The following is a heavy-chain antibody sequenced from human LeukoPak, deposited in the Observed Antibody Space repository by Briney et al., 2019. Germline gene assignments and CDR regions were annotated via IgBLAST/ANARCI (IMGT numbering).Heavy chain of an antibody. D-gene: IGHD6-6*01. Sequence: PGGSLRLSCAASGFTFSTYAMSWVRQAPGKGLEWVSSISSSSSYIYYADSVKGRFTISRDNAKNSLYLQMNSLRAEDTAVYYCAGESMLHSTSHLDYWGRGTLVTVSS. CDR1: GFTFSTYA. CDR2: ISSSSSYI. J-gene: IGHJ4*02. CDR3: AGESMLHSTSHLDY. V-gene: IGHV3-21*01.